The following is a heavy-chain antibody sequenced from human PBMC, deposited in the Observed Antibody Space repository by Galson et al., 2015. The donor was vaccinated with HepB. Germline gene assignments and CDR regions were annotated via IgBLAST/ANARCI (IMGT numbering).Heavy chain of an antibody. Sequence: SLRLSCAASGFTLSRYWIHWVRQAPGKGLVWVSRINSDGSSTSYADSVKGRFTISRDNAKNTLYLQMNSLRAEDTAVYYCARGSRYNYGQVDYWGQGTLVTVSS. CDR2: INSDGSST. CDR1: GFTLSRYW. D-gene: IGHD5-18*01. CDR3: ARGSRYNYGQVDY. J-gene: IGHJ4*02. V-gene: IGHV3-74*01.